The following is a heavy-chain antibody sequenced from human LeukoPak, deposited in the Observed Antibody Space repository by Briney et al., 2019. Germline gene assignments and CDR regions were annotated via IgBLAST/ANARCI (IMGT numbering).Heavy chain of an antibody. CDR1: GGSISSYY. J-gene: IGHJ4*02. D-gene: IGHD2-2*01. V-gene: IGHV4-59*01. CDR3: ARLQLRHCSRTSCANEFDY. Sequence: SETLSLTCTVSGGSISSYYWSWIRQPPGKGLEWIGYIYYSGSISYNPSLNSRVVISVDKSKNQFSLKLTSVTAEDTAVYYCARLQLRHCSRTSCANEFDYWGQGTLVTVSS. CDR2: IYYSGSI.